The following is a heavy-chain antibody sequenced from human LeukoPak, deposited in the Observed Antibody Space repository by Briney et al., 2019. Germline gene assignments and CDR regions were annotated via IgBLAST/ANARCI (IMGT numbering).Heavy chain of an antibody. CDR2: IKEDGTEK. CDR3: AKAGTIVVVITTLDY. V-gene: IGHV3-7*03. D-gene: IGHD3-22*01. Sequence: GGSLRLSCAGSGFTFSDFWMTWVRQTPGKGLEWVANIKEDGTEKNLVDSVKGRFTISRDNSKNTLYLQMNSLRAEDTAVYYCAKAGTIVVVITTLDYWGQGTLVTVSS. J-gene: IGHJ4*02. CDR1: GFTFSDFW.